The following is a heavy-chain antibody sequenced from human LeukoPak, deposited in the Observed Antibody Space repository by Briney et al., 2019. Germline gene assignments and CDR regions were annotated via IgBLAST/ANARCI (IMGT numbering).Heavy chain of an antibody. CDR1: GGSFSPDY. D-gene: IGHD1-26*01. Sequence: PSETLSLTCTVSGGSFSPDYWSWIRQPAGQGLEWIGRIYSSGSSNYNPSLKSRATMSVDTSKNQISLKLTSVTAADTAVYYCARDRFSGSFSGFDYWGQGALVTV. CDR3: ARDRFSGSFSGFDY. J-gene: IGHJ4*02. V-gene: IGHV4-4*07. CDR2: IYSSGSS.